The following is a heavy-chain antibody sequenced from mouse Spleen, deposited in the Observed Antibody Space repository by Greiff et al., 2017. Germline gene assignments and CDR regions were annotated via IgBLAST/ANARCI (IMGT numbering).Heavy chain of an antibody. D-gene: IGHD3-1*01. V-gene: IGHV1-53*01. CDR1: GYTFTSYW. J-gene: IGHJ3*01. CDR2: IYPGSGST. Sequence: QVQLQQPGAELVKPGASVKLSCKASGYTFTSYWMHWVKQRPGQGLEWIGNIYPGSGSTNYNEKFKSKATLTVDKSSSTAYMQLSSLTSEDSAVYCCAGGYDRARFAYWGQGTLVTVSA. CDR3: AGGYDRARFAY.